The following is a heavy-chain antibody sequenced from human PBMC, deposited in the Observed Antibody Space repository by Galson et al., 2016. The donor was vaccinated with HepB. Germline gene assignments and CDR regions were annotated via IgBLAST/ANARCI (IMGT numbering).Heavy chain of an antibody. V-gene: IGHV1-18*04. CDR3: ARGRKVTTDYFDY. CDR2: VSANNGNA. J-gene: IGHJ4*02. CDR1: GYTFTSYE. Sequence: GYTFTSYEINWVRQAPGQGLEWMGWVSANNGNANYAEKLRGRVTLTTDTSTNTAYMELRGLRSDDTAVYYCARGRKVTTDYFDYWGQGTLVTVSS. D-gene: IGHD4-17*01.